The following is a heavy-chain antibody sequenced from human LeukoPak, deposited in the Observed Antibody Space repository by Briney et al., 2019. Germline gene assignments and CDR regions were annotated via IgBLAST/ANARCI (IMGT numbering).Heavy chain of an antibody. Sequence: SETLSLTCTVSGGSISSGGYYWSWIRQHPGKGLEWIGYIYYSGSTYYNPSLKSRVNISVDTSKNQFSLKLSSVTAADTAVYYCARDLRYSSGRDAFDIWGQGTMVAVSS. CDR2: IYYSGST. J-gene: IGHJ3*02. D-gene: IGHD6-19*01. V-gene: IGHV4-31*03. CDR3: ARDLRYSSGRDAFDI. CDR1: GGSISSGGYY.